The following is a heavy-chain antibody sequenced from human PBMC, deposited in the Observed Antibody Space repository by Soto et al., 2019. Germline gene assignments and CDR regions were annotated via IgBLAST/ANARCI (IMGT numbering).Heavy chain of an antibody. D-gene: IGHD6-13*01. CDR3: AKDVSQYSSSWAWYFDY. V-gene: IGHV3-30*18. J-gene: IGHJ4*02. Sequence: GGSLRLSCAVSGFTFSNYGMHWFRQAPGKWLEWVSVISYDGSNKYYADSVKGRFTISRDNSKNTLYLQMNSLRAEDTAVYYCAKDVSQYSSSWAWYFDYWGQGXLVTVYS. CDR1: GFTFSNYG. CDR2: ISYDGSNK.